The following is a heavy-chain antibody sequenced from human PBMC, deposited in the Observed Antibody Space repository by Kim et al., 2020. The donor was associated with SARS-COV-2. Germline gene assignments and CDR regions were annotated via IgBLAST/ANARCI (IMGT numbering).Heavy chain of an antibody. J-gene: IGHJ3*02. CDR3: ARADYVGAFDI. V-gene: IGHV3-33*05. Sequence: GGSLRLSCAASGFTFSSYGMHWVRQAPGKGLEWVAVISYDGSNKYYADSVKGRFTISRDNSKNTLYLQMNSLRAEDTAVYYCARADYVGAFDIWGQGTMV. CDR2: ISYDGSNK. CDR1: GFTFSSYG. D-gene: IGHD4-17*01.